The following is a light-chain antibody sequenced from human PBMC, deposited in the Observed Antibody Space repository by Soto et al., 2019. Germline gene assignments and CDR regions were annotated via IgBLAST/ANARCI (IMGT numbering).Light chain of an antibody. CDR3: QHYVSSPLT. V-gene: IGKV3-20*01. CDR2: AAS. J-gene: IGKJ4*01. CDR1: QILSGTY. Sequence: DIVLPQSPETLSLSPGESATLSCRASQILSGTYLAWYQQKLGQSPRLLIYAASTRATGVPDRFSGSGSGTDFTLTISRLEPEDFAVYYCQHYVSSPLTVGGGTKVEIK.